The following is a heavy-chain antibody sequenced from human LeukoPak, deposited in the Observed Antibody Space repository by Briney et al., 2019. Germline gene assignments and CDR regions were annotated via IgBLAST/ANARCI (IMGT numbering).Heavy chain of an antibody. D-gene: IGHD6-6*01. CDR2: IYSSGST. CDR1: GFTFSTYY. J-gene: IGHJ4*02. Sequence: GGSLRLSCAASGFTFSTYYMSWVRQAPGKGLEWVSVIYSSGSTYYADSVKGRFTIFRDNSKNTLYLQMNSLRAEDTAVYYCARDGGLAPYSSSTPFDYWGQGTLVTVSS. CDR3: ARDGGLAPYSSSTPFDY. V-gene: IGHV3-66*03.